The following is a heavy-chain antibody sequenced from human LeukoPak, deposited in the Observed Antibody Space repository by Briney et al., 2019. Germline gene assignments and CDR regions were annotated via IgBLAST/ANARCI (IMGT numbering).Heavy chain of an antibody. CDR1: GGSISSYY. J-gene: IGHJ3*02. CDR3: ARASVVVITPDAFDI. D-gene: IGHD3-22*01. V-gene: IGHV4-4*07. CDR2: IYTSGST. Sequence: SETLSLTCTVSGGSISSYYWSWIWQPAGKGLEWIGRIYTSGSTNYNPSLKSRVTMSVDTSKNQSSLKLSSVTAADTAVYYCARASVVVITPDAFDIWGQGTMVTVSS.